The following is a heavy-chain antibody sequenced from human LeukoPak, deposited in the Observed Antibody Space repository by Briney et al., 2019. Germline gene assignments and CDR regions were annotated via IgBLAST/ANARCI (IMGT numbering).Heavy chain of an antibody. CDR3: ARGHSSLRLYYFDY. Sequence: SVKVSCKASGYTFTGYYMHWVRQAPGQGLEWMGWINPNSGGTNYAQKFEGRVTMTRDTSISTADMELSSLTSEDTAVYYCARGHSSLRLYYFDYWGQGTLVTVSS. CDR2: INPNSGGT. D-gene: IGHD6-6*01. CDR1: GYTFTGYY. J-gene: IGHJ4*02. V-gene: IGHV1-2*02.